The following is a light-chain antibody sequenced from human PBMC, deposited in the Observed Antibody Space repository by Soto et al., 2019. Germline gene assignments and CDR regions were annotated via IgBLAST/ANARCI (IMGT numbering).Light chain of an antibody. CDR1: QSVSSN. V-gene: IGKV3-15*01. Sequence: EIVMTQSPATLSVSPGERATLSCRASQSVSSNLAWYQQIPGQAPRLLIYGASTRATGIPARFSGGGSGTEFTLTIGSLQSEDFAVYYCQQYNNWPETFGQGTKVEIK. CDR3: QQYNNWPET. CDR2: GAS. J-gene: IGKJ1*01.